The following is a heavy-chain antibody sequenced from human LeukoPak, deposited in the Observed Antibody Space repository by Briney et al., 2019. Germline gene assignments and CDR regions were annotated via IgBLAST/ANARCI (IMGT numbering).Heavy chain of an antibody. V-gene: IGHV3-21*01. Sequence: PGRSLRLSCAASGFTFSDYSMNWVRQAPGKGLEWVSSISAGSNYIYYGDSVKGRFTISRDNAKNSLYLQMSSLRAEDTAVYYCARDASTRCYLCEVDYWGQGTLVTVSS. CDR1: GFTFSDYS. CDR2: ISAGSNYI. D-gene: IGHD2-2*01. CDR3: ARDASTRCYLCEVDY. J-gene: IGHJ4*02.